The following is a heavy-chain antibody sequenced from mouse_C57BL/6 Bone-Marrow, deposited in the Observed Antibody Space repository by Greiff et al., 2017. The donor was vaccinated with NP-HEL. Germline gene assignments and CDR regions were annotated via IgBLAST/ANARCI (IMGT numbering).Heavy chain of an antibody. CDR1: GYAFSSYW. CDR3: ARGAS. J-gene: IGHJ3*01. Sequence: VKVVESGAELVKPGASVKISCKASGYAFSSYWMNWVKQRPGKGLEWIGQIYPGDGDTNYNGKFKDKASLTADKSSSTAYMQLSSLTSEDSAVYFCARGASWGQGTLVTVSA. V-gene: IGHV1-80*01. CDR2: IYPGDGDT.